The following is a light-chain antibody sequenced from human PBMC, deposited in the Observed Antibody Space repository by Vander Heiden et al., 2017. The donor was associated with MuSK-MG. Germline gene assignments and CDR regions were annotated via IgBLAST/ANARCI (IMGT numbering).Light chain of an antibody. CDR2: LVS. CDR3: MQALQTPRT. J-gene: IGKJ3*01. Sequence: DIVMSQSLLSLPVTPGETASISCSSRQSLLHSDGHYSLVWYLQKPGQSPQLLMYLVSNRASGVPDRFSGSGSGTDFTLKISRVEAEDVGVYYCMQALQTPRTFGPGTKVDI. V-gene: IGKV2-28*01. CDR1: QSLLHSDGHYS.